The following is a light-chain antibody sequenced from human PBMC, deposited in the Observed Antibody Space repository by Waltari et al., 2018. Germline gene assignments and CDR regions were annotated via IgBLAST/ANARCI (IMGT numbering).Light chain of an antibody. V-gene: IGLV2-14*01. CDR2: AVS. CDR1: CSDAGRYLH. Sequence: QPALTQPAPVSSSPRPSIPISCPGTCSDAGRYLHLSWYQQHPGKATKVMIHAVSNRPAGVSKRVSGSKSGNTASLTISGLQAEDEADYYCSSYASSSTRVFGGGTKLTVL. J-gene: IGLJ3*02. CDR3: SSYASSSTRV.